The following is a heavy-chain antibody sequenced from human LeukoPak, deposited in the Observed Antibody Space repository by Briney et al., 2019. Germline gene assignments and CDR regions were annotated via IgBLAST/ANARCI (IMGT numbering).Heavy chain of an antibody. V-gene: IGHV3-11*06. D-gene: IGHD3-22*01. CDR2: ISSNSTYT. CDR3: ARESDSSGYYDY. J-gene: IGHJ4*02. CDR1: GFSFSNFY. Sequence: GESLKISCAASGFSFSNFYMSWIRQAPGKGLEWVSYISSNSTYTNSADSVRGRFTISRDNAKNSLYLQMNSLRVEDTAVYYCARESDSSGYYDYWGQGTLVTVSS.